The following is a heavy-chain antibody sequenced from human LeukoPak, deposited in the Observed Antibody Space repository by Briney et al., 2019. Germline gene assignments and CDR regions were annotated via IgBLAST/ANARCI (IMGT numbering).Heavy chain of an antibody. V-gene: IGHV4-4*07. CDR2: IYSSGST. CDR1: GGSISSYY. J-gene: IGHJ5*02. D-gene: IGHD6-19*01. Sequence: SETLSLTCTVSGGSISSYYWSWIRQSAGKGLEWIGRIYSSGSTNYNPSLKSRVTMSVDTSKNQISLKLSSVTAADTAVYYCARGPSGQWLVLKPWGQGTLVTVSS. CDR3: ARGPSGQWLVLKP.